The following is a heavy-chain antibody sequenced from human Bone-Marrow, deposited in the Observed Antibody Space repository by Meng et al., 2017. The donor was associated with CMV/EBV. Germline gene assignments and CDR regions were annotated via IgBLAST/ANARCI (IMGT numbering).Heavy chain of an antibody. D-gene: IGHD3-9*01. CDR2: IRPEGNEK. J-gene: IGHJ4*02. CDR3: VRDLLTGYHDS. CDR1: GGSISSSSYY. V-gene: IGHV3-7*01. Sequence: ETLSLTCTVSGGSISSSSYYWGWIRQPPGKGLEWVANIRPEGNEKFYVDSVVGRFFISRDNAKNSLYLQMNSLTAEDTAVYYCVRDLLTGYHDSWGQGKRVTGAS.